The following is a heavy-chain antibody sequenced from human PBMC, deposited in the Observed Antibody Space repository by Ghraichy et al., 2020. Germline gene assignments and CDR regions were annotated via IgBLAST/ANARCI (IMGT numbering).Heavy chain of an antibody. J-gene: IGHJ4*02. Sequence: SQTLSLTCAVYGGSFSGYYWSWIRQPPGKGLEWIGEINHSGSTNYNPSLKSRVTISVDTSKNQFSLKLSSVTAADTAVYYCASITGVDAGFDYWGQGTLVTVSS. D-gene: IGHD3-3*01. CDR1: GGSFSGYY. CDR2: INHSGST. CDR3: ASITGVDAGFDY. V-gene: IGHV4-34*01.